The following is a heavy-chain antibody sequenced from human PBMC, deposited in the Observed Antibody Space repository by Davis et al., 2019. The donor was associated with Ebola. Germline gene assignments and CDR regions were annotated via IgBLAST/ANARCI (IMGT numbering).Heavy chain of an antibody. CDR1: GFTFSSYW. J-gene: IGHJ6*04. Sequence: GESLKISCAASGFTFSSYWMNWVRQTPGKGLEWVANIRQDGREKYYADSVKGRFTISRDNSKNTLYLQMNSLRPEDTAVYYCAKGGDSKYDMDVWGKGTTVTVSS. D-gene: IGHD6-13*01. CDR2: IRQDGREK. CDR3: AKGGDSKYDMDV. V-gene: IGHV3-7*01.